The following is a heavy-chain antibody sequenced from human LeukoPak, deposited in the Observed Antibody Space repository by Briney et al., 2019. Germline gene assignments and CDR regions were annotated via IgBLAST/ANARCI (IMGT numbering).Heavy chain of an antibody. V-gene: IGHV3-48*02. J-gene: IGHJ4*02. Sequence: GGSLRLSCAAAGFTFSTYDMNWVRQAPGKGLEWVSFISSSGVTVHYAASVKGRFTISRDNATNSLSLQMHSLRDEDTAVYYCARGRTSWYFDYWGQGALVTVSS. CDR3: ARGRTSWYFDY. CDR1: GFTFSTYD. D-gene: IGHD2-2*01. CDR2: ISSSGVTV.